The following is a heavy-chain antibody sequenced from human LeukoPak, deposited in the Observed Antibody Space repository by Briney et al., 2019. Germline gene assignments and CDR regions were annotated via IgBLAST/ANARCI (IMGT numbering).Heavy chain of an antibody. CDR1: GFTFSSYA. V-gene: IGHV3-7*03. CDR2: IKQDGSEK. Sequence: GGSLRLSCAASGFTFSSYAMSWVRQAPGKGLEWVANIKQDGSEKHYVDSVKGRFIISRDNAKNSLYLQMNSLSVEDTALYYSVRDVSYGAFDIWGQGTRVTVSS. J-gene: IGHJ3*02. D-gene: IGHD3-10*01. CDR3: VRDVSYGAFDI.